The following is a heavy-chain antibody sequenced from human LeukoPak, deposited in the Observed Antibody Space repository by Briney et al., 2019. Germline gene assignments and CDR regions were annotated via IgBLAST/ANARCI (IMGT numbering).Heavy chain of an antibody. CDR2: INPSGGST. V-gene: IGHV1-46*01. Sequence: ASVKVSCKASGYTFTSYYMHWVRQAPGQGLEWMGIINPSGGSTSYAQKFQGRVTMTRDTSTSTVYMELSSLRSEDTAVYYCAVPAAKNNWFDPWGQGTLVTVSS. D-gene: IGHD2-2*01. J-gene: IGHJ5*02. CDR1: GYTFTSYY. CDR3: AVPAAKNNWFDP.